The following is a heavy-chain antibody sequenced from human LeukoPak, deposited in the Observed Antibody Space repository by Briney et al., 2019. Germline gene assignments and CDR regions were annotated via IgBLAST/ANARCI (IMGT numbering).Heavy chain of an antibody. Sequence: PGGSLRLSCAASGFTFSSYSMNWVRQAPGKGLEWVSYISSSSSTIYYADSVEGRFTISRDNAKNSLYLQMNSLRAEDTAVYYCANGYSYGDEAFDIWGQGTMVTVSS. CDR1: GFTFSSYS. CDR2: ISSSSSTI. D-gene: IGHD5-18*01. CDR3: ANGYSYGDEAFDI. J-gene: IGHJ3*02. V-gene: IGHV3-48*01.